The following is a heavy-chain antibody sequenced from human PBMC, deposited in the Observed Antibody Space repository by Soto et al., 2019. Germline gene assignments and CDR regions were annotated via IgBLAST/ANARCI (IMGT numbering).Heavy chain of an antibody. CDR1: GFTFSSYA. CDR3: AKASGWFGEFDY. J-gene: IGHJ4*02. V-gene: IGHV3-23*01. CDR2: ISGSGGST. Sequence: EVQLLESGGGLVQPGGSLRLSCAASGFTFSSYARSWVRQAPGKGLEWVSAISGSGGSTYYADSVKGRFTISRDNSKNTLYLQMNSPRAEDTAVYYCAKASGWFGEFDYWGQGTLVTVSS. D-gene: IGHD3-10*01.